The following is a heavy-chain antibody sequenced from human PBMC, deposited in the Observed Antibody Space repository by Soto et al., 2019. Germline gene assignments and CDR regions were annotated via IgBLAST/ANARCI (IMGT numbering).Heavy chain of an antibody. V-gene: IGHV3-21*06. D-gene: IGHD3-22*01. Sequence: EGQLVESGGGLVEPGGSLRLSCAASGFIFSSSDMTWVRQAPGKGLEYVSSINYNGIYTFYAEPAKGRFTISRDNAKNSLYLQMYSLTAEDTSVYFCVRKSNSDINGYDYLDYWGQGTLVIVSS. J-gene: IGHJ4*02. CDR2: INYNGIYT. CDR1: GFIFSSSD. CDR3: VRKSNSDINGYDYLDY.